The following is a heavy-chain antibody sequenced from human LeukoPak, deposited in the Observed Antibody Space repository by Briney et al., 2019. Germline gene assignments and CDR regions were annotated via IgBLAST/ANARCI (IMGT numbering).Heavy chain of an antibody. J-gene: IGHJ4*02. CDR1: GGSISSSSYY. D-gene: IGHD6-19*01. Sequence: PSETLSLTCTVSGGSISSSSYYWGWIRQPPGKGLEWIGSIYYSGSTYYNPSLKSRVTISVDTSKNQFSLKLSSVTAADTAVYYCARDRGTWLVLDYWGQGTLVTVSS. CDR2: IYYSGST. V-gene: IGHV4-39*07. CDR3: ARDRGTWLVLDY.